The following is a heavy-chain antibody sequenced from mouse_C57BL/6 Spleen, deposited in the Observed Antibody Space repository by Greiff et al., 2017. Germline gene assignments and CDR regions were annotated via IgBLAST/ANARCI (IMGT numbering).Heavy chain of an antibody. D-gene: IGHD2-2*01. J-gene: IGHJ4*01. Sequence: EVKLMESGGGLVKPGGSLKLSCAASGFTFSDYGMHWVRQAPEKGLEWVAYISSGSSTIYYADTVKCRFTISRDNAKNTLFLQMTSLRSEDTAMYYCASGYDDAMDYWGQGTSVTVSS. V-gene: IGHV5-17*01. CDR3: ASGYDDAMDY. CDR2: ISSGSSTI. CDR1: GFTFSDYG.